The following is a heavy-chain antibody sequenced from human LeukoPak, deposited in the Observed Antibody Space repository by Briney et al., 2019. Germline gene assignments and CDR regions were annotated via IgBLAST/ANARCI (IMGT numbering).Heavy chain of an antibody. J-gene: IGHJ4*02. CDR2: IDTSNSYT. V-gene: IGHV5-10-1*01. CDR1: GXRFTSYW. CDR3: ERHNDAGRPGTFDY. Sequence: GESLKISCKGSGXRFTSYWSTWVRQMPGKGLEWRGRIDTSNSYTNYSASFQGHVTIAADKSISTVYLQWSSLKASDTDMYYCERHNDAGRPGTFDYWGQGTLVTVSS. D-gene: IGHD3-10*01.